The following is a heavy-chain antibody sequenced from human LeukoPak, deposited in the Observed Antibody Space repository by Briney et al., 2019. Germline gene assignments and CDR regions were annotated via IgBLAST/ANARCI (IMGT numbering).Heavy chain of an antibody. CDR3: ARDYGSGSYWVGNDC. CDR2: IYRGGTT. D-gene: IGHD3-10*01. J-gene: IGHJ4*02. V-gene: IGHV3-53*01. Sequence: GGSLRLSCAASGFTFSDYYMSWVRQAPGKGLEWVSVIYRGGTTYYADSEKGRFTISRDNSKNTLYLQMNSLRAEDTAVYYCARDYGSGSYWVGNDCWGQGTLVTVSS. CDR1: GFTFSDYY.